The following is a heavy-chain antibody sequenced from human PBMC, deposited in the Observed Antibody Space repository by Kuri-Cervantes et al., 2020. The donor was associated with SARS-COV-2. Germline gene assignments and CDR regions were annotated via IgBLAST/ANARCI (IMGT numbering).Heavy chain of an antibody. V-gene: IGHV4-30-2*01. CDR3: ARGVVCSSTSCYRVRAPFDY. Sequence: SETLSLTCAVSGGSISSGGYSWSWIRQPPGKGLEWIGYIYHNGSTYYNPSLKSRVTISVDTSKNQFSLKLSSVTAADTAVYYCARGVVCSSTSCYRVRAPFDYRGQGTLVTVSS. CDR2: IYHNGST. J-gene: IGHJ4*02. CDR1: GGSISSGGYS. D-gene: IGHD2-2*01.